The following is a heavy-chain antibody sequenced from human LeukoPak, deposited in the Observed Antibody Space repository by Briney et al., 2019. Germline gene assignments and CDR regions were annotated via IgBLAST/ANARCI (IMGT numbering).Heavy chain of an antibody. CDR1: GFTFSNFW. CDR2: IHPEGNEK. Sequence: PGGSLRLSCATSGFTFSNFWMSWVRQAPGRGLEWVANIHPEGNEKYHVESVKGRFTISRDNARNLLFLQMNGLRVEDTAVYYCAWGDDFSGDHWGQGTLVTVSS. J-gene: IGHJ4*02. V-gene: IGHV3-7*04. CDR3: AWGDDFSGDH. D-gene: IGHD1-1*01.